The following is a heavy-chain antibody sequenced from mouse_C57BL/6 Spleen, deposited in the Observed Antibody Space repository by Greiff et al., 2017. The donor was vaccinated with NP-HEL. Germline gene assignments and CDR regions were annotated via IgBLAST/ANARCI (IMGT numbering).Heavy chain of an antibody. CDR2: INPGSGGT. D-gene: IGHD2-5*01. J-gene: IGHJ3*01. CDR3: ARGCYSNYWGFAY. CDR1: GYAFTNYL. Sequence: VQLQQSGAELVRPGTSVKVSCKASGYAFTNYLIEWVKQRPGQGLEWIGVINPGSGGTNYNEKFKGKETMTADKSSSTAYMQLSSLTSEDSAVYCAARGCYSNYWGFAYWGQGTLVTVSA. V-gene: IGHV1-54*01.